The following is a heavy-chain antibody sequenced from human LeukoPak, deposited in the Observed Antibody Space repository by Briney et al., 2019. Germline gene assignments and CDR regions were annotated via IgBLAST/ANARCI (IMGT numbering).Heavy chain of an antibody. Sequence: SETLSLTCTVSGGSISSYYWSWVRQPAGKGLEWIGRIYTSGSTNYNPSLKRRVTMSVDTSKNQFSLKLSSVTAADTAVYYCARDLGAAAGTVVFDYWGQGTLVTVSS. CDR3: ARDLGAAAGTVVFDY. D-gene: IGHD6-13*01. CDR2: IYTSGST. J-gene: IGHJ4*02. CDR1: GGSISSYY. V-gene: IGHV4-4*07.